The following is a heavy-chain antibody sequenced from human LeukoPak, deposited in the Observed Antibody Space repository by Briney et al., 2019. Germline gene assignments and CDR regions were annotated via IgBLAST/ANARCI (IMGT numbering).Heavy chain of an antibody. D-gene: IGHD6-13*01. J-gene: IGHJ4*02. CDR3: AKDRQQLAHYFDY. CDR1: GFTFSSYG. Sequence: PGGSLRLSCAASGFTFSSYGMHWVRQAPGKGLEWVAVISYDGSNKYYADSVKGRFTIPRDNSKNTLYLQMNSLRAEDTAVYYCAKDRQQLAHYFDYWGQGTLVTVSS. CDR2: ISYDGSNK. V-gene: IGHV3-30*18.